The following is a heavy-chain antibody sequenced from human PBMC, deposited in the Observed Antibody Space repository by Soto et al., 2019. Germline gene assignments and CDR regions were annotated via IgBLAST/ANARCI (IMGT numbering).Heavy chain of an antibody. Sequence: PSETLSLTCHVPGYSINTHYWSWIRQAPGKGLEWIGYIYYSGSTLYNPSLKRRVTISADTAKNQFSLRLTSLTAADTAVYYCASGWMAAFDNWGQGTLVTVSS. CDR2: IYYSGST. CDR1: GYSINTHY. D-gene: IGHD2-2*03. J-gene: IGHJ4*02. V-gene: IGHV4-59*11. CDR3: ASGWMAAFDN.